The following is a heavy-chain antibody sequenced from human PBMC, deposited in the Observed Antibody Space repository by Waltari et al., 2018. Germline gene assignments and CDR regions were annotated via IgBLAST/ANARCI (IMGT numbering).Heavy chain of an antibody. D-gene: IGHD1-20*01. V-gene: IGHV4-30-4*08. J-gene: IGHJ4*02. CDR2: SFYSGST. CDR1: GDSINSGDYY. CDR3: AVSNNWNRYYFDS. Sequence: QVQLQESGPGLVKPSQTLSLTCSVSGDSINSGDYYWTWIRQPPGKGLGWIGHSFYSGSTCYNPSLKSRVFISIDASKNQFSLKVNSVTAADTAVYFCAVSNNWNRYYFDSWGQGTLVTVSS.